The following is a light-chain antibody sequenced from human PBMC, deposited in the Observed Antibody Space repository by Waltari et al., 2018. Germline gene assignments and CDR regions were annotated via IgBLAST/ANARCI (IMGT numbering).Light chain of an antibody. Sequence: DIQLTQSPSSPSASVGDRVTVTCQASQDITDHLNWYQQKPDRAPKLLIFDAYTLETGVPSRFSGSGSGTEVTFTISSLQPEDIGTYYCQQFDDAPLTFGQGTRLDIK. V-gene: IGKV1-33*01. CDR3: QQFDDAPLT. CDR1: QDITDH. CDR2: DAY. J-gene: IGKJ5*01.